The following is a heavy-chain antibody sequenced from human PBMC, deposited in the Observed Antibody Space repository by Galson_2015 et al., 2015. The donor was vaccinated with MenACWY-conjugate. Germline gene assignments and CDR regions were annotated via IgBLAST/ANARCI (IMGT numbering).Heavy chain of an antibody. CDR3: TRQSPLNFDY. J-gene: IGHJ4*02. Sequence: SLRLSCAASGFSFSDSAMHWVRQASGKELEWVGRIRSKRNNYATTYAASVQGRFTISRDESERTAYLHMNSLKTEDTAIYYCTRQSPLNFDYWGQGVLVTVSS. CDR2: IRSKRNNYAT. CDR1: GFSFSDSA. V-gene: IGHV3-73*01. D-gene: IGHD2-8*01.